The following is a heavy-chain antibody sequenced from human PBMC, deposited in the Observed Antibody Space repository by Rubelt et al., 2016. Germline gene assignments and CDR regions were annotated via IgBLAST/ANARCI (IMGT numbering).Heavy chain of an antibody. J-gene: IGHJ6*02. CDR3: AKGTDSRPRYGVDV. V-gene: IGHV3-23*01. D-gene: IGHD2-15*01. Sequence: DVQLLESGGGLVQPGGSLRLSCAASGFTFSNCAMHWVRQAPGKGLEWVSDLSGSGGSTSYADSVKGRFTISRDNSKNTMYLQMNSLRGEDTAVYYCAKGTDSRPRYGVDVWGQGTTVTVSS. CDR1: GFTFSNCA. CDR2: LSGSGGST.